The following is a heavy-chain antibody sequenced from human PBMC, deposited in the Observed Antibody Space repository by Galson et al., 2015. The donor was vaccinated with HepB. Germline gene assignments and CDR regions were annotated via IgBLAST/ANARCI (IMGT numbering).Heavy chain of an antibody. V-gene: IGHV1-69*04. CDR3: ARDKSGGRDAFDI. CDR2: IIPILGIA. CDR1: GGAFSSYT. Sequence: SVKVSCKASGGAFSSYTISWVRQAPGQGLEWMGRIIPILGIANYAQKFQGRVTITADKSTSTAYMELSSLRSEDTAVYYCARDKSGGRDAFDIWGQGTMVTVSS. J-gene: IGHJ3*02. D-gene: IGHD6-19*01.